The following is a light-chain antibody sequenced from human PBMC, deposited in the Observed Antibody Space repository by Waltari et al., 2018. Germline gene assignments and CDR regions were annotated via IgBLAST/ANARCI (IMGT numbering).Light chain of an antibody. CDR1: SSNIGAGYD. CDR2: SNS. Sequence: QSVLTQPPSVSGAPGQRVTIPCTGGSSNIGAGYDVHWYQQLPGTAPKLLIYSNSDVPSGVPDRYSASKSGISASLTITGLQAEDEADYYCQSYDNRVSGSKVVGGGTKLTVL. V-gene: IGLV1-40*01. J-gene: IGLJ2*01. CDR3: QSYDNRVSGSKV.